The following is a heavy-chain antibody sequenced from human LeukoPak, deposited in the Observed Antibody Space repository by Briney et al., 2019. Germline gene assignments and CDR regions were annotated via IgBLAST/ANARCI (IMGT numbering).Heavy chain of an antibody. CDR3: AKRIQSAMAMGY. Sequence: PGGSLRLSCAASGFTFSSYGMHWVRQAPGKGLEWVAVISYDGSNKYYADSVKGRFTISRDNSKNTLYLQMNSLRAEDTAVYYCAKRIQSAMAMGYWGQGTLVTVSS. CDR1: GFTFSSYG. J-gene: IGHJ4*02. D-gene: IGHD5-18*01. CDR2: ISYDGSNK. V-gene: IGHV3-30*18.